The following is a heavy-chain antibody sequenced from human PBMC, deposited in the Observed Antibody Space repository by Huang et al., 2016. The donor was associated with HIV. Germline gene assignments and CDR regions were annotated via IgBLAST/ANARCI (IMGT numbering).Heavy chain of an antibody. CDR2: INPSGGCT. CDR3: ARGPGGAAAGYYFDY. Sequence: QVQLVQSGAEVKKAGASVKVSCKASGYTFTRYYMHWVRQAPGQGRGWNGRINPSGGCTSYAQEFQGRVTMTRDTSTSTVYMELSSLRSEDTAVYYCARGPGGAAAGYYFDYWGQGTLVTVSS. D-gene: IGHD6-13*01. V-gene: IGHV1-46*03. CDR1: GYTFTRYY. J-gene: IGHJ4*02.